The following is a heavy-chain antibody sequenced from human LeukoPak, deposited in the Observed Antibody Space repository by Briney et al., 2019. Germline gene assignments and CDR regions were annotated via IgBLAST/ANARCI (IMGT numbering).Heavy chain of an antibody. CDR3: ARDSNWGSDY. D-gene: IGHD7-27*01. CDR2: IKQDGSEK. J-gene: IGHJ4*02. CDR1: RFTLSSYW. Sequence: GGSLRLSCAASRFTLSSYWMSWVRQAPGKGLEWVANIKQDGSEKYYVDSVKGRFTISRDNARNSLYLQMNSLRAEDTAVYYCARDSNWGSDYWGQGTLVTVSS. V-gene: IGHV3-7*03.